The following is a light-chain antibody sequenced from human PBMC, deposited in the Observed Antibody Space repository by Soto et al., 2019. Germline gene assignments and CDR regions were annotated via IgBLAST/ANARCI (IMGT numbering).Light chain of an antibody. CDR3: QSYDSSLSGLWV. V-gene: IGLV1-40*01. CDR2: GNN. CDR1: TSNIGAGYD. J-gene: IGLJ3*02. Sequence: QSALTQPPSVSGAPGQRVTISCTGSTSNIGAGYDVHWYQQLPGAAPKLLIYGNNNRPSGVPDRFSGSKSGTSASLAITGLQAEDEADYYCQSYDSSLSGLWVFGGGTKLT.